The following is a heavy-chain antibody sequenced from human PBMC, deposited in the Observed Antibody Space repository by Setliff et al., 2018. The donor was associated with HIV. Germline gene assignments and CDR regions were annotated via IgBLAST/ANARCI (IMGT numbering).Heavy chain of an antibody. V-gene: IGHV4-4*07. CDR3: ARDLPELTGRSFDP. Sequence: SETLSLTCIVSGGSISGYYWSWIRQPAEKGLEWVGRIYSSGSINYNPSLKSRVTMSVDTSKNQFSLKLTSVTAADTAVYYCARDLPELTGRSFDPWGQGMLVTVSS. J-gene: IGHJ5*02. CDR2: IYSSGSI. D-gene: IGHD7-27*01. CDR1: GGSISGYY.